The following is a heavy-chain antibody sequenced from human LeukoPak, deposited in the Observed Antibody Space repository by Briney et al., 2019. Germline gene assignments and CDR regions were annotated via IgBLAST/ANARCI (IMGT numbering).Heavy chain of an antibody. CDR3: ARHWDDSSGDAYAFDI. J-gene: IGHJ3*02. Sequence: PSETLSLTCTVSGASISSYYWSWIRQPPGKGLEWIGYIYYSGSANYNPSLKSRVTISVATSKNHFSLKLSSVTAADTAVYYCARHWDDSSGDAYAFDIWGQGTMVTVSS. D-gene: IGHD6-19*01. V-gene: IGHV4-59*08. CDR1: GASISSYY. CDR2: IYYSGSA.